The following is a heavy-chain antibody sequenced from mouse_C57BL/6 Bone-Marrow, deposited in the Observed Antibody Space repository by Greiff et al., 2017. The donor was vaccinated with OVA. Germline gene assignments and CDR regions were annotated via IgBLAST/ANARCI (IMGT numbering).Heavy chain of an antibody. Sequence: QVQLQQSGAELARPGASVKMSCKASGYTFTSYTMHWVKQRPGQGLEWIGYINPSSGYTKYNQKFKDKATLTADKSSSTAYMQLSSLTSEDAAVYYCARIYYGPWFADWGQGTLVTVSA. CDR2: INPSSGYT. D-gene: IGHD1-2*01. CDR1: GYTFTSYT. J-gene: IGHJ3*01. CDR3: ARIYYGPWFAD. V-gene: IGHV1-4*01.